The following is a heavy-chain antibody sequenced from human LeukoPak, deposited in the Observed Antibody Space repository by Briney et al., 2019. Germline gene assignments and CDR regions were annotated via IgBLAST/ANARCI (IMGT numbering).Heavy chain of an antibody. V-gene: IGHV4-59*01. Sequence: PETLSLTCTVSGGSISSYYWSWIRQPPGKGLEWIGYIYYSGSTNYNPSLKSRVTISVDTSKNQFSLKLSSVTAADTAVYYCARVGLLDDILTGRFDYWGQGTLVTVSS. D-gene: IGHD3-9*01. CDR3: ARVGLLDDILTGRFDY. CDR2: IYYSGST. J-gene: IGHJ4*02. CDR1: GGSISSYY.